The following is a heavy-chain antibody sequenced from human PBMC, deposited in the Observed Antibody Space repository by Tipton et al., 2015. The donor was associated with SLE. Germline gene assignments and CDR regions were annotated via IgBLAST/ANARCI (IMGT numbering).Heavy chain of an antibody. D-gene: IGHD2-2*02. CDR2: IYTSGST. V-gene: IGHV4-61*02. CDR3: ARDGCSSTSCYSDGNWFDP. Sequence: TLSLTCTVSGGSISSGSYYWSWIRQPAGKGLEWIGRIYTSGSTNYNPSLKSRVTISVDTSKNQFSLKLSSVTAADTAVYYCARDGCSSTSCYSDGNWFDPWGQGTLGTVSS. J-gene: IGHJ5*02. CDR1: GGSISSGSYY.